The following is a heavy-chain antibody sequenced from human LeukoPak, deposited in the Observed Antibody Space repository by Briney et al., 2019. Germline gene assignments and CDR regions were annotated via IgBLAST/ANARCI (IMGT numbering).Heavy chain of an antibody. D-gene: IGHD1-26*01. CDR3: AKGQGSSYYYGMDV. Sequence: GGSLRLSCAASGFTFSSYAMHWVRQAPGKGLEWVAVISYDGSNKYYVDSVKGRFTISRDNSKNTLYLQVNSLGAEDTAVYYCAKGQGSSYYYGMDVWGQGTTVTVSS. CDR1: GFTFSSYA. CDR2: ISYDGSNK. J-gene: IGHJ6*02. V-gene: IGHV3-30-3*01.